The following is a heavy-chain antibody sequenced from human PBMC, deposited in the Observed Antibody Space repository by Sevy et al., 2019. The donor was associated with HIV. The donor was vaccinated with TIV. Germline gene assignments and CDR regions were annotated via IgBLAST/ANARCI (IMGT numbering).Heavy chain of an antibody. CDR1: GLTFSSYE. V-gene: IGHV3-48*03. CDR2: ISSSGSTI. D-gene: IGHD5-18*01. CDR3: ARGGIYSYGNYFDY. Sequence: GGSLRLSCAASGLTFSSYEMNWVRQAPGKGLEWVSYISSSGSTIYYADSVKGRFTISRDNAKNSLYLQMNSLRAEDTAVYYCARGGIYSYGNYFDYWGQGTLVTVSS. J-gene: IGHJ4*02.